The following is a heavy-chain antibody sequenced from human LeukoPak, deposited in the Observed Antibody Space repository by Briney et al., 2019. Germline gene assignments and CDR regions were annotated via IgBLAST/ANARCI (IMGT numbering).Heavy chain of an antibody. CDR2: INSDGSST. D-gene: IGHD6-13*01. Sequence: GGSLRLSCAASGFTFSSYWMHWVRQAPGKGLVWVSRINSDGSSTSYADSVKGRFTISRDNAKNTLYLQMNSLGAEDTAVYYCARRGIAAAGDYWGQGTLVTVSS. J-gene: IGHJ4*02. CDR3: ARRGIAAAGDY. CDR1: GFTFSSYW. V-gene: IGHV3-74*01.